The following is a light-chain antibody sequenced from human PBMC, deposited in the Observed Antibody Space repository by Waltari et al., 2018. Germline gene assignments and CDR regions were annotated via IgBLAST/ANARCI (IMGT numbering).Light chain of an antibody. CDR3: QQYRINPWT. CDR1: ESINSW. V-gene: IGKV1-5*03. CDR2: KAS. J-gene: IGKJ1*01. Sequence: DIQMTQAPSTLPALVADRVTITCRASESINSWLAWYQEKPGRAPQLLIQKASNLESGVPSRFSGSGSGTEFTLPISSLQADDFATYYCQQYRINPWTFGQGTKVEI.